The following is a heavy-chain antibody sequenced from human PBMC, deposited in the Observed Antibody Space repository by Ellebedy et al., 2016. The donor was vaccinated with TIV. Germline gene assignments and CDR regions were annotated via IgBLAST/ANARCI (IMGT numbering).Heavy chain of an antibody. CDR2: IIPIFGTA. V-gene: IGHV1-69*06. D-gene: IGHD5-12*01. CDR1: GGTFSSYA. Sequence: ASVKVSCKASGGTFSSYAISWVRQAPGQGLEWMGGIIPIFGTANNAQKFQGRVTITADKSTSTAYMELSSLRSEDTAVYYCARVSQREYSGYDWRPYFDYWGQGTLVTVSS. CDR3: ARVSQREYSGYDWRPYFDY. J-gene: IGHJ4*02.